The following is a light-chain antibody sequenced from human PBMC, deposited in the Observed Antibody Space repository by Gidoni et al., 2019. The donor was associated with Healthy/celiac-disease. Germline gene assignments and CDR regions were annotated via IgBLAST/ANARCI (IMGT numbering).Light chain of an antibody. CDR1: SSDVGGYNY. CDR2: DVS. J-gene: IGLJ3*02. Sequence: QSALTQPASVSGSPGQSITISCTGTSSDVGGYNYVSWYQQHPGKAPKLMIFDVSNRPSGVSPRFSGSKSGNTASLTISGLQAEDEADYYCSSYTSSSTPWVFGGGTKLTVL. CDR3: SSYTSSSTPWV. V-gene: IGLV2-14*01.